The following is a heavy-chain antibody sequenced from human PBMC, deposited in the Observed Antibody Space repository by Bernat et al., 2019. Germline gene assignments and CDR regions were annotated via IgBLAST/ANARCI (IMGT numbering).Heavy chain of an antibody. D-gene: IGHD6-6*01. J-gene: IGHJ6*02. CDR2: ISYDGSNK. CDR1: GFTFSSYG. CDR3: AKELIAARSYYYGMDV. V-gene: IGHV3-30*18. Sequence: QVQLVESGGGVVQPGRSLRLSCAASGFTFSSYGMHWVRQAPGKGLEWVAVISYDGSNKYYADSVKGRFTISRDNSKNTLYLQMNSLRAEDTAVYYCAKELIAARSYYYGMDVWGQGTTVTVSS.